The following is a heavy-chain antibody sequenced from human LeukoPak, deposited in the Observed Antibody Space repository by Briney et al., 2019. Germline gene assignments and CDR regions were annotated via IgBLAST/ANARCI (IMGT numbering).Heavy chain of an antibody. V-gene: IGHV3-20*03. J-gene: IGHJ4*02. Sequence: PGGSLRLSFAASVFTFNDYYMSWIRQAPGKGLEGVAGINWNGCSTGYAESVKGRFTISRHNAKKSLYLHMNSLRAEDTALYYCARDGPRVGGGTTYFDYWGQGTLVTVSS. D-gene: IGHD1-1*01. CDR2: INWNGCST. CDR1: VFTFNDYY. CDR3: ARDGPRVGGGTTYFDY.